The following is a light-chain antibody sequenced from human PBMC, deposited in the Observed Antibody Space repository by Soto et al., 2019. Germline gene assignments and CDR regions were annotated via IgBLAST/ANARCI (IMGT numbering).Light chain of an antibody. J-gene: IGLJ3*02. CDR1: SSDVGAYNY. CDR3: TSYVGNDIWV. V-gene: IGLV2-8*01. Sequence: QSALTQPPSESGSPGRSVTISCTGTSSDVGAYNYVSWYQQYPGKAPKLMIYEVTKRPSGVPDRFSGSKSGNTASLTVSGLQAEDEADYYCTSYVGNDIWVFGGGTKLTVL. CDR2: EVT.